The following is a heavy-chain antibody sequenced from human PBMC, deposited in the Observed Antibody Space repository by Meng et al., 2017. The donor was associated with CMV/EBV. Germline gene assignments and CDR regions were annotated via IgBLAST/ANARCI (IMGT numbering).Heavy chain of an antibody. CDR3: ATRGAAADPWYFDY. CDR1: GGTFSSYA. V-gene: IGHV1-69*05. J-gene: IGHJ4*02. D-gene: IGHD6-13*01. Sequence: SVKVSCKASGGTFSSYAISWVRQAPGQGLEWMGGIIPIFGTANYAQKFQGRVTITTDESTSTAYMEPSSLRSEDTAVYYCATRGAAADPWYFDYWGQGTLVTVSS. CDR2: IIPIFGTA.